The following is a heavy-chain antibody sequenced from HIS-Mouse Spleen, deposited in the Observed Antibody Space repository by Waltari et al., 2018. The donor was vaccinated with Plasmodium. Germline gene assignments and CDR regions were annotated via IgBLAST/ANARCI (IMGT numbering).Heavy chain of an antibody. CDR1: GFTFSSYW. J-gene: IGHJ2*01. CDR2: IKQDGSEK. V-gene: IGHV3-7*01. Sequence: EVQLVESGGGLVQPGGSLRISCAAPGFTFSSYWMSWVRQAPGKGLEWVANIKQDGSEKYYVDSVKGRFTISRDNAKNSLYLQMNSLRAEDTAVYYCASSWYWYFDLWGRGTLVTVSS. CDR3: ASSWYWYFDL. D-gene: IGHD6-13*01.